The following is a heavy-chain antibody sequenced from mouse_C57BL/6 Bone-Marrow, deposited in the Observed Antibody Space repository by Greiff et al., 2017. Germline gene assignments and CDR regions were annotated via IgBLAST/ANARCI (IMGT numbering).Heavy chain of an antibody. CDR3: ARGWLLPHYFDY. J-gene: IGHJ2*01. Sequence: QVQLQQPGVELVMPGASVKLSCKASGYTFTSYWMHWVKQRPGQGLEWIGEIDPSDSYTNYNQKFKGKSTLTVDKSSSTAYMQLSSLTSEDSAVYYCARGWLLPHYFDYWGQGTTLTVSS. D-gene: IGHD2-3*01. CDR2: IDPSDSYT. V-gene: IGHV1-69*01. CDR1: GYTFTSYW.